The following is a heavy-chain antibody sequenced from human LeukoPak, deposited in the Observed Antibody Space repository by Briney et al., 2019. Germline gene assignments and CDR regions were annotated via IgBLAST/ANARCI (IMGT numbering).Heavy chain of an antibody. D-gene: IGHD1-7*01. CDR2: ISSSGSTI. J-gene: IGHJ4*02. CDR1: GFTFSSYS. Sequence: GGSLRLSCAASGFTFSSYSMNWVRQAPGKGLEWVSYISSSGSTIYYADFVKGRFTISRDNAKNSLYLQMNSLRVEDTALYHCARKGLGGELGGFDSWGQGTLVTVSS. V-gene: IGHV3-48*04. CDR3: ARKGLGGELGGFDS.